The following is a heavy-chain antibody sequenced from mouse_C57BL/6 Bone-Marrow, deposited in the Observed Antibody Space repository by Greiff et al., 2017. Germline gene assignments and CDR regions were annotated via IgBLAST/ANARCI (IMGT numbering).Heavy chain of an antibody. V-gene: IGHV1-69*01. D-gene: IGHD1-1*01. CDR2: IDPSDSYT. Sequence: QVQLQQPGAELVMPGASVKLSCKASGYTFTSYWMHWVKQRPGQGLEWIGEIDPSDSYTNYNQKFKGKSTLTVDKSSSTAYMQLSSLTSEDSAVYDCARVGSSSDYWGQGTTLTVSS. J-gene: IGHJ2*01. CDR1: GYTFTSYW. CDR3: ARVGSSSDY.